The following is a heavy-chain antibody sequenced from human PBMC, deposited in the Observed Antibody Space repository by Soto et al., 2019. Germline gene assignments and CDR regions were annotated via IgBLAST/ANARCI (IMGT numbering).Heavy chain of an antibody. CDR2: IYYSGST. CDR3: ARRAERLHLDGFDP. D-gene: IGHD4-4*01. Sequence: SETLSLTCTVSGGSISSYYWSWIRQPPGKGLEWIGYIYYSGSTNYNPSLKSRVTISVDTSKNQFSLKLSSVTAADTAVYYCARRAERLHLDGFDPWGQGTLVTVSS. J-gene: IGHJ5*02. V-gene: IGHV4-59*08. CDR1: GGSISSYY.